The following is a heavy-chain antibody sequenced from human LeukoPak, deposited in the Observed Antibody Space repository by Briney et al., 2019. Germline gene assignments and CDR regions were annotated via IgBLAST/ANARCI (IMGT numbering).Heavy chain of an antibody. J-gene: IGHJ5*02. Sequence: PGGSLRLSCAASGFTFSSYGMHWVRQAPGKGLEWVAFIRYEGSNKYYADSVKGRFTISRDNSKNTLYLQMNSQRAEDTAVYYCAKDHPDWFDPWGQGTLVTVSS. CDR2: IRYEGSNK. CDR3: AKDHPDWFDP. V-gene: IGHV3-30*02. CDR1: GFTFSSYG.